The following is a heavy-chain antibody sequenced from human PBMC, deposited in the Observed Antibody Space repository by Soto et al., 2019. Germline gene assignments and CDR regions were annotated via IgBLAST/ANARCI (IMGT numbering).Heavy chain of an antibody. V-gene: IGHV3-64*01. CDR3: ARARGADYDY. Sequence: EVQLVESGGGLVQPGGSLRLSCAASGFTLSNYAMHCVRQAPGKGLEYVSAISSNGGSTYYANSVKGRFTISRDNSKNTLYLQMGSLRAEDMAVYYCARARGADYDYWGQGTLVTVSS. D-gene: IGHD1-26*01. J-gene: IGHJ4*02. CDR1: GFTLSNYA. CDR2: ISSNGGST.